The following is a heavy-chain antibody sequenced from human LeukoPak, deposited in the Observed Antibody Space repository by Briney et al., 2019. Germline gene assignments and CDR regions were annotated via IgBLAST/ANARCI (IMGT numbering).Heavy chain of an antibody. CDR3: ARHDSFIPY. Sequence: GGSLRLSCAASGFTFIDYAMSWVRQAAGKGLEWVSGISDTGRRTYYTDSVQGRFTISIDESKKTVYLLMNTLRAEDTAVYFCARHDSFIPYWGQGTLVTVSS. CDR1: GFTFIDYA. V-gene: IGHV3-23*01. J-gene: IGHJ4*02. CDR2: ISDTGRRT. D-gene: IGHD3-16*01.